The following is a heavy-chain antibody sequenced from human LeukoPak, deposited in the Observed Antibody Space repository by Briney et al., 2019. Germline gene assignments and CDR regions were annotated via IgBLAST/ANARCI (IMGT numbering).Heavy chain of an antibody. D-gene: IGHD1-20*01. CDR2: IKQDGGEI. V-gene: IGHV3-7*01. Sequence: GGSLRLSCAASGFTFSRYWMSWVRQVPRKGLEWVANIKQDGGEIYYVDSVKGRFTISRDNAKNTLYLQMNSLRAEDTAVYYCLRDLNWSLDQWGQGTLVTVSS. CDR3: LRDLNWSLDQ. J-gene: IGHJ4*02. CDR1: GFTFSRYW.